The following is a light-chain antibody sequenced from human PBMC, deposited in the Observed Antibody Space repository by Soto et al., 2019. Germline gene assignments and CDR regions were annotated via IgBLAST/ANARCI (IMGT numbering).Light chain of an antibody. CDR3: CSYAGSYTYV. J-gene: IGLJ1*01. V-gene: IGLV2-11*01. Sequence: QSALTQPRSVSGSPGQSVTISCTGSSNDVGGYNYVSWYQHHPGKAPKVMIYDVSKRPSGVPDRFSGSKSGNTASLTISGLQAEDEADYYCCSYAGSYTYVFGTGTKLTVL. CDR1: SNDVGGYNY. CDR2: DVS.